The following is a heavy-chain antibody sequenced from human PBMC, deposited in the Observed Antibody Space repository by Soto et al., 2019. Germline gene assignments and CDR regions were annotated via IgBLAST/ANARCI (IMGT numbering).Heavy chain of an antibody. CDR1: GYTFTSYG. V-gene: IGHV1-18*01. CDR3: ARDLVVRGVQNPNSFDY. J-gene: IGHJ4*02. D-gene: IGHD3-10*01. Sequence: ASVKVSCKASGYTFTSYGISWVRQAPGQGLEWMGWISAYNGNTNYAQKLQGRVTMTTDTSTSTAYMELRSLRSDDTAVYYCARDLVVRGVQNPNSFDYWGQGTLVTVSS. CDR2: ISAYNGNT.